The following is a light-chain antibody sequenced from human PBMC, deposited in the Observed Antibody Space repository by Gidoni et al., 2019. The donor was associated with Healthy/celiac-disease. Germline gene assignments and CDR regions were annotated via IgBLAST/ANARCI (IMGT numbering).Light chain of an antibody. CDR1: SSNIGAGYD. CDR2: GNS. J-gene: IGLJ3*02. V-gene: IGLV1-40*01. Sequence: HSVLTQPPSVSGAPGQRVTISCTGSSSNIGAGYDVPWYQQLPGTAPKLLIYGNSNRPSGVPDRFSGYKSGTSASLAITGLQAEDEADYYCQSYDSSLSGSGVFGGGTKLTVL. CDR3: QSYDSSLSGSGV.